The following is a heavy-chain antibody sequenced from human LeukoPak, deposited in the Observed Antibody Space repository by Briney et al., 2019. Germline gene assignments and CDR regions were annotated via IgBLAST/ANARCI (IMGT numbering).Heavy chain of an antibody. V-gene: IGHV3-7*01. Sequence: GGSLRLSCAASGFTFSSYWMSWVRQAPGKGLEWVANIKQDGSEKYYVDSVKGRFTISRDNAKNSLYLQMNSLRAEDTAVYYCARAVRFTIFGVVKEYYFDYWGQGTLVTVSS. CDR1: GFTFSSYW. J-gene: IGHJ4*02. CDR2: IKQDGSEK. D-gene: IGHD3-3*01. CDR3: ARAVRFTIFGVVKEYYFDY.